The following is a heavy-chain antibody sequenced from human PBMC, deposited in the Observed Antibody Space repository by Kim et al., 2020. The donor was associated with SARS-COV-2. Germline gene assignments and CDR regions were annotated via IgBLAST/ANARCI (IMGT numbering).Heavy chain of an antibody. V-gene: IGHV3-53*04. CDR3: ARSPRYCCGSYYSDYFGY. CDR2: INSGGST. J-gene: IGHJ4*01. Sequence: GGSLRLSCAASGFTFSSNYMSWVRQAPGKGLEWVSVINSGGSTYYADYVVGRRTISRNNSKNTLYHQKNSLRAADTAADYCARSPRYCCGSYYSDYFGY. CDR1: GFTFSSNY. D-gene: IGHD3-10*01.